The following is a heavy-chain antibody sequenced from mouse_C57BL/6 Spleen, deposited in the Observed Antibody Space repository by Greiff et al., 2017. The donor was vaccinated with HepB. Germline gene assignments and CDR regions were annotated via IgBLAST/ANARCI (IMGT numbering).Heavy chain of an antibody. CDR3: ARSYDYDQAWFAY. V-gene: IGHV5-9*01. Sequence: DVHLVESGGGLVKPGGSLKLSCAASGFTFSSYTMSWVRQTPEKRLEWVATISGGGGNTYYPDSVKGRFTISRDNAKNTLYLQMSSLRSEDTALYYCARSYDYDQAWFAYWGQGTLVTVSA. CDR1: GFTFSSYT. J-gene: IGHJ3*01. CDR2: ISGGGGNT. D-gene: IGHD2-4*01.